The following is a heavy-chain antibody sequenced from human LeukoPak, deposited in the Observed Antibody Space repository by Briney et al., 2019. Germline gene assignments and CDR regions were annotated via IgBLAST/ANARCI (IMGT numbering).Heavy chain of an antibody. CDR3: AREDIVVFNDAFDI. V-gene: IGHV4-61*02. D-gene: IGHD2-15*01. Sequence: SETLSLTCTVSGGSISSGGYYWSWIRQPAGKGLEWIGRIYTSGSTNYNPSLKSRVAISVDTSKNQFSLKLSSVTAADTAMYYCAREDIVVFNDAFDIWGQGTMVTVSS. J-gene: IGHJ3*02. CDR1: GGSISSGGYY. CDR2: IYTSGST.